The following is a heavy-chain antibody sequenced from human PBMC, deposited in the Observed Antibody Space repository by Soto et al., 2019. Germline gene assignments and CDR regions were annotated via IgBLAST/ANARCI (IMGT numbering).Heavy chain of an antibody. D-gene: IGHD2-2*01. CDR2: ISTYNTNT. CDR1: SYTFTNYG. Sequence: GASVKVSCKASSYTFTNYGISWVRQAPGQRLEWMGWISTYNTNTNYAQKFQGRVTMATDTSTSTVYMEMRSLTFDDTAVYYFARDRGHCSTSTWYFEADYWGQGTLVTLSS. J-gene: IGHJ4*02. CDR3: ARDRGHCSTSTWYFEADY. V-gene: IGHV1-18*01.